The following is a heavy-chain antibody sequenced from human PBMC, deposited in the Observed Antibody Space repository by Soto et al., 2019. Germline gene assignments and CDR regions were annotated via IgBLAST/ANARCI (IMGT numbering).Heavy chain of an antibody. Sequence: EVQLVESGGGLVKPGGSLRLSCAASGFTFSSYSMNWVRQAPGKGLEWVSSISSSSSYIYYADSVKGRFTISRDNAKNSLYLKMYSVGAEDTAVYYCARGAGSDAFDIWGRGTMVTVSS. CDR2: ISSSSSYI. V-gene: IGHV3-21*01. D-gene: IGHD3-10*01. J-gene: IGHJ3*02. CDR3: ARGAGSDAFDI. CDR1: GFTFSSYS.